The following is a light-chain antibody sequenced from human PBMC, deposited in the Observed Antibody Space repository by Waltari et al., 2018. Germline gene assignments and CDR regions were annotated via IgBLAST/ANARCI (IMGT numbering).Light chain of an antibody. V-gene: IGKV1-5*03. Sequence: DIQMTQSPSTLSASVGDRVTITCRASQSIGSWLAWYQQKQGKAPNLLIYKASSSESGVPSRFYGSGSGTEFTLTISSLQPDDFATYYCQQYNNYPYTFGQGTKLQIK. J-gene: IGKJ2*01. CDR3: QQYNNYPYT. CDR1: QSIGSW. CDR2: KAS.